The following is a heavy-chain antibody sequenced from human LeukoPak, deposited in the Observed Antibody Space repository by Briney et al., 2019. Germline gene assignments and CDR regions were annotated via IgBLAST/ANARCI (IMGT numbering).Heavy chain of an antibody. CDR3: AREDYYDSGREAFDI. J-gene: IGHJ3*02. D-gene: IGHD3-10*01. V-gene: IGHV3-30*03. CDR1: GFTFSSYW. CDR2: ISYDGSNK. Sequence: PGGSLRLSCAASGFTFSSYWMHWVRQAPGKGLGWVAVISYDGSNKYYADSVKGRFTISRDKSENTLYLQMNSLRAEDTAVYYCAREDYYDSGREAFDIWGQGTMVTVSS.